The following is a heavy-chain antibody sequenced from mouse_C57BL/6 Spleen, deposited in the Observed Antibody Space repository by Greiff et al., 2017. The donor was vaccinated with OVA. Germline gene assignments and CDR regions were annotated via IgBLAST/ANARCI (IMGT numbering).Heavy chain of an antibody. CDR2: IDPEDGEP. D-gene: IGHD2-1*01. J-gene: IGHJ4*01. CDR3: ARGYGNYYYAMCC. V-gene: IGHV14-2*01. Sequence: VQLQQSGAELVKPGASVTLSCTASGFNIKDYYMHWVQQRTEQGLEWIGRIDPEDGEPKYAPKLQGKATITADTSSKTAFMQLSSLTSEDTAVDYCARGYGNYYYAMCCWGQGTSVTDSS. CDR1: GFNIKDYY.